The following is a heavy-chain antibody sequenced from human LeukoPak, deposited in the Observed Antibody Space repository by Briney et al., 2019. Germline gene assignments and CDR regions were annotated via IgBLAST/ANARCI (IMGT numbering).Heavy chain of an antibody. D-gene: IGHD6-13*01. CDR2: IYYSGST. CDR3: AREYDSSSWYGGWFDP. Sequence: SETLSLTCTVSGGSISSGGYYWSWIRQHPGKGPEWIGYIYYSGSTYYNPSLKSRVTISVDTSKNQFSLKLSSVTAADTAVYYCAREYDSSSWYGGWFDPWGQGTLVTVSS. V-gene: IGHV4-31*03. CDR1: GGSISSGGYY. J-gene: IGHJ5*02.